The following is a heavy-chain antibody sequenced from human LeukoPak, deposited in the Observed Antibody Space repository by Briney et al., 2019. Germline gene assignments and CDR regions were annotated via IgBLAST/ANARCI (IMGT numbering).Heavy chain of an antibody. J-gene: IGHJ5*02. Sequence: GASVKVSCKASGGTFSSYAISWVRQAPGQGLERVGWMNPNSGDTNYARSFQGRVTMTRDTSISTAYMELSRLRFDDTAVYYCAKDPFDQMLPENWFDPWGQGTLVTVSS. CDR2: MNPNSGDT. D-gene: IGHD2-2*01. V-gene: IGHV1-2*02. CDR1: GGTFSSYA. CDR3: AKDPFDQMLPENWFDP.